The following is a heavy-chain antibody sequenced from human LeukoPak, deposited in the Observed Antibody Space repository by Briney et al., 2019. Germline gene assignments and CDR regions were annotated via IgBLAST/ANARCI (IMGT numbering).Heavy chain of an antibody. CDR3: AIDCSGGSCYDAFDI. CDR1: GFTFSDIY. Sequence: GGSLRLSCAASGFTFSDIYMRWISQAPGKGLEWVSYISSSGSTIYYADSVKGRFTISRDNAKNSLYLQMNSLRAEDTAVYYWAIDCSGGSCYDAFDIWGQGTMVTVSS. J-gene: IGHJ3*02. V-gene: IGHV3-11*04. CDR2: ISSSGSTI. D-gene: IGHD2-15*01.